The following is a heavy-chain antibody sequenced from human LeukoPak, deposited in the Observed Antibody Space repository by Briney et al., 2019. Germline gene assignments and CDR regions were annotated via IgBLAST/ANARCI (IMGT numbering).Heavy chain of an antibody. D-gene: IGHD3/OR15-3a*01. CDR3: ARRGAGIGLSSKAFEI. J-gene: IGHJ3*02. Sequence: PSETLSLTCTVSGGSVSSSHHYWDWIRQPPGKGLEWIGNIYYEGNTQYNSSLKSRVTISIDTSNNQFSLKLTSVTAADTAVYFCARRGAGIGLSSKAFEIRGQGTMVIVSS. CDR1: GGSVSSSHHY. CDR2: IYYEGNT. V-gene: IGHV4-39*07.